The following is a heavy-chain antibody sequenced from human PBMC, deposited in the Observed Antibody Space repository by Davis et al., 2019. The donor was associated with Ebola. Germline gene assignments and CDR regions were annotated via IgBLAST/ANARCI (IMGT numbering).Heavy chain of an antibody. CDR3: ARYHCTTTSCYLRY. Sequence: PSETLSLTCAVSGGYFSGAYWNWIRQPPGKGLEWIGEINQSGSANFILSLKSRVTTSVDTSKNQLSLNLSSVTAADTAVYYCARYHCTTTSCYLRYWGQGTLVTVSS. V-gene: IGHV4-34*01. D-gene: IGHD2-2*01. CDR2: INQSGSA. J-gene: IGHJ4*02. CDR1: GGYFSGAY.